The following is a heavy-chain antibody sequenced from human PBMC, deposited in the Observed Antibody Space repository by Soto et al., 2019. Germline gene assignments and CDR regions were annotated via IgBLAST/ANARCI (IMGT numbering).Heavy chain of an antibody. CDR1: PGSITSSGYY. D-gene: IGHD3-22*01. CDR3: VRHEVAVSGAYNMDV. V-gene: IGHV4-39*01. Sequence: SETLSLTCTVSPGSITSSGYYWGWIRQTPGKGLEWIGSIYYNGTTYYNPSLKSRVFISEDTSKDQFSLRLKSVTVADTATFYCVRHEVAVSGAYNMDVWGRGTTVTVSS. J-gene: IGHJ6*02. CDR2: IYYNGTT.